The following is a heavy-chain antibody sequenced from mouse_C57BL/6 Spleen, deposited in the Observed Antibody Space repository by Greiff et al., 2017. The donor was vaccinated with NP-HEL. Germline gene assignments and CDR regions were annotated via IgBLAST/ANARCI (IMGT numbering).Heavy chain of an antibody. CDR3: ARGGGDAFDY. J-gene: IGHJ2*01. Sequence: QVQLQQPGAELVRPGSSVKLSCKASGYTFTSYWMHWVKQRPIQGLEWIGNIDPSDSETHYNQKFKDKATLTVEKSSSTAYMQLSSLTSEDSAVYYCARGGGDAFDYWGQGTTLTVSS. CDR1: GYTFTSYW. V-gene: IGHV1-52*01. D-gene: IGHD3-3*01. CDR2: IDPSDSET.